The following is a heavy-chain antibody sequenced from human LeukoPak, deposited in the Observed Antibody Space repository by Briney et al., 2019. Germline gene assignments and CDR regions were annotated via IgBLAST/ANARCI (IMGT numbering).Heavy chain of an antibody. CDR2: INHSGST. V-gene: IGHV4-34*01. D-gene: IGHD3-10*01. Sequence: SESLSLTCAVYGGSFSGYYWSWIRQPPGEGLEWIGEINHSGSTNYNPSLKSRVTISVDTSKNQFSLKLSSVTAADTAVYYCARLRPFYGSGSYFDYWGQGTLVTVSS. J-gene: IGHJ4*02. CDR3: ARLRPFYGSGSYFDY. CDR1: GGSFSGYY.